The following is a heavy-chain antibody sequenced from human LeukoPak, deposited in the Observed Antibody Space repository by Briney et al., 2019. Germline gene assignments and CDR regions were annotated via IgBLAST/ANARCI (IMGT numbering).Heavy chain of an antibody. CDR3: ARLAAAGTTHDAFDI. CDR2: ISSSSSYI. Sequence: GGSLRLSCAASGFTFSSYSMNWVRQAPGKGLEWVSSISSSSSYIYYADSVEGRFTISRDNAKNSLYLHMSSLRAEDTAVYYCARLAAAGTTHDAFDIWGQGTMVTVSS. D-gene: IGHD6-13*01. J-gene: IGHJ3*02. CDR1: GFTFSSYS. V-gene: IGHV3-21*01.